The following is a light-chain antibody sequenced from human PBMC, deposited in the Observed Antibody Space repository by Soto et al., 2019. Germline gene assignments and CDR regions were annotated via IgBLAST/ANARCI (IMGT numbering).Light chain of an antibody. CDR2: DAS. CDR3: QQRSNWPPIT. CDR1: QSVSSC. J-gene: IGKJ4*01. V-gene: IGKV3-11*01. Sequence: EIVLTQSPGTLSLSPGERATLSCRASQSVSSCLAWYQQKPGQAPRLLIYDASNRATGIPARFSGSGSGTDFTLTISSLEPEDFAVYYCQQRSNWPPITFGGGTKVDIK.